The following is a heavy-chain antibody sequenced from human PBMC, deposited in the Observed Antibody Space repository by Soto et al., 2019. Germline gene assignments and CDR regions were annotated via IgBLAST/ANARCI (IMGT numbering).Heavy chain of an antibody. Sequence: QITLKEAGPTLVKPTQTLTLTCTFSGFSLTTSGVGVGWIRQPPGKALEWLALIYWDDDKRYSPSLKSRLTITKDTSKNQVGLTMTIIDPVYTTTYYSAHNALYYDFWSGYPSWFDPWSQGTLVTFSS. CDR2: IYWDDDK. CDR1: GFSLTTSGVG. J-gene: IGHJ5*02. CDR3: AHNALYYDFWSGYPSWFDP. V-gene: IGHV2-5*02. D-gene: IGHD3-3*01.